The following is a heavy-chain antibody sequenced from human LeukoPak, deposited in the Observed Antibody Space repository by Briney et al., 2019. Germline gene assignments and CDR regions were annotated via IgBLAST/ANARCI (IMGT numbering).Heavy chain of an antibody. V-gene: IGHV3-30*04. D-gene: IGHD3-9*01. Sequence: GGSLRLSCAASGFTFSSFPMHWVRQAPGKGLEWVAVISYDGSSKYYTDSVKGRFTISRDNSKNTLHLQMNSLRAEDTAVYYCARDRTEVRYFRVFDYWGQGALVTVSS. CDR2: ISYDGSSK. J-gene: IGHJ4*02. CDR1: GFTFSSFP. CDR3: ARDRTEVRYFRVFDY.